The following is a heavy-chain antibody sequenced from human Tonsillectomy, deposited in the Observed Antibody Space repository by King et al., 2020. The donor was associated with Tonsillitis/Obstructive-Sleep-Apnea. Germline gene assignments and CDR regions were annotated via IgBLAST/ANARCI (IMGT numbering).Heavy chain of an antibody. J-gene: IGHJ4*02. D-gene: IGHD1-14*01. Sequence: VQLVESGGGLVQPEGSLRLSCAASGFTFSDHYMDWVRQAPGKGLEWVGRTRNKAHSYTTEYAASVKGRFTISRDDSENSLYLQMNSLKTEDTAVYYCARVRTSSPVYNLDYWGQGTLVTVSS. CDR3: ARVRTSSPVYNLDY. V-gene: IGHV3-72*01. CDR2: TRNKAHSYTT. CDR1: GFTFSDHY.